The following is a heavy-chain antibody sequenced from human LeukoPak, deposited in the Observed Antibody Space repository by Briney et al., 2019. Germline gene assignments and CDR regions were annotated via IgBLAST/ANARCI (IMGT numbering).Heavy chain of an antibody. V-gene: IGHV4-39*07. CDR1: GGSISSSSYY. J-gene: IGHJ4*02. D-gene: IGHD5-18*01. CDR3: ARALGWLPPYFDY. CDR2: IYYSGST. Sequence: SETLSLTCTVSGGSISSSSYYWGWIRQPPGKGLEWIGSIYYSGSTYYNPSLKSRVTISVDTSKNQFSLKLSSVTAADTAVYYCARALGWLPPYFDYWGQGTLVTVSS.